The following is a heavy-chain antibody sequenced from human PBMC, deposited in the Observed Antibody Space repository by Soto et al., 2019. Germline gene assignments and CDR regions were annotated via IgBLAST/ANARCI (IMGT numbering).Heavy chain of an antibody. CDR2: ITGSGDIT. CDR3: AKEEDSGGYKGFSFDF. J-gene: IGHJ4*02. D-gene: IGHD3-22*01. CDR1: GFTFSSYA. V-gene: IGHV3-23*01. Sequence: PGGSLRLSCAASGFTFSSYAMSWVRQAPGKGLQWVSGITGSGDITYYADSVKDRFTISRDNSKNTLYLQMSSLRAEDTAVYYCAKEEDSGGYKGFSFDFWGQGALVTVSS.